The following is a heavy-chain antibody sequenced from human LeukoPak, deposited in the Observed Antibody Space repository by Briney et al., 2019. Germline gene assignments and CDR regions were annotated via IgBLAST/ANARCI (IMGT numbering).Heavy chain of an antibody. Sequence: ASVKVSCKVSGYTFTGYYMHWVRQAPGQGLEWMGWINPNSGGTNYAQKFQGRVTMTRDTSISTAYMELSRLRSDDTAVYYCAREIRLRLTRSPNDILATGYWGQGTLVAVSS. D-gene: IGHD3-9*01. CDR1: GYTFTGYY. J-gene: IGHJ4*02. CDR2: INPNSGGT. CDR3: AREIRLRLTRSPNDILATGY. V-gene: IGHV1-2*02.